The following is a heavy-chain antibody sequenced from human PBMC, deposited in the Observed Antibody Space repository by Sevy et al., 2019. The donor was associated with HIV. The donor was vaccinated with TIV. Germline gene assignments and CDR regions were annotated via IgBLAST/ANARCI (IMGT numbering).Heavy chain of an antibody. V-gene: IGHV3-30*02. Sequence: GGSLRLSCAASGFTFSRYGMHWVRQVPGKGLEWVAFIRYDGSTKYYAESVKGRFIISRDNSKDTLYLQMNSLRGDDTSLYYCAKGLGMVQGALLSDDVWGQGTMVTVSS. CDR3: AKGLGMVQGALLSDDV. CDR1: GFTFSRYG. D-gene: IGHD3-10*01. CDR2: IRYDGSTK. J-gene: IGHJ3*01.